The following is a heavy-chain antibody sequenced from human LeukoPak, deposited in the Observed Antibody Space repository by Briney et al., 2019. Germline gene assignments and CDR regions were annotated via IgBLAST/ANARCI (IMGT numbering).Heavy chain of an antibody. J-gene: IGHJ2*01. V-gene: IGHV4-4*07. Sequence: SETLSLTCTVSGGSVSTYYWSWIRQPAGKGLEWIGRFYSSGSTSYNPSLKSRASMSIDTSKNQFSLNLTSVTAADTAVYYCAKVAGSRYFDIWGRGTLVTASS. CDR2: FYSSGST. CDR3: AKVAGSRYFDI. D-gene: IGHD6-19*01. CDR1: GGSVSTYY.